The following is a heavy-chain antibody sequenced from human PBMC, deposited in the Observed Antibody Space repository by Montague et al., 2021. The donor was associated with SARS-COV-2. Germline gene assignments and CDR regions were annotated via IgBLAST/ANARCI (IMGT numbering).Heavy chain of an antibody. V-gene: IGHV4-34*01. CDR3: AREVGRGYSGYEGEY. D-gene: IGHD5-12*01. Sequence: SETLSLTCAVYGGSFSGYYWSWIRQPPGKRLEWIGEINHSGSTNYNPSLKSRVTISVDTSKNQFSLKLSSVTAADTAVYYCAREVGRGYSGYEGEYWGQGTLVTVSS. CDR1: GGSFSGYY. J-gene: IGHJ4*02. CDR2: INHSGST.